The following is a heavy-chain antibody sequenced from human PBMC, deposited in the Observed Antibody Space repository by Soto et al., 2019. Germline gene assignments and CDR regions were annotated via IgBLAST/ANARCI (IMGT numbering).Heavy chain of an antibody. D-gene: IGHD6-13*01. Sequence: SDTLSPTCTVSSGCISCSSFHWGLIRQPPGKGLEWIGGIYYSGSTYYSPSLKSRVTISVDTSKNQFSLKLSSVTAADTAVYYCARRERAAGTDWWFDPWGQGTLVT. CDR3: ARRERAAGTDWWFDP. CDR2: IYYSGST. V-gene: IGHV4-39*01. J-gene: IGHJ5*02. CDR1: SGCISCSSFH.